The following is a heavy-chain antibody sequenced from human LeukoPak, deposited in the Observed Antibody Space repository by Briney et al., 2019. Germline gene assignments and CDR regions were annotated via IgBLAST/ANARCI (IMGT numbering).Heavy chain of an antibody. CDR2: IKQDGSEK. V-gene: IGHV3-7*01. Sequence: PGGSLRLSCAASGFTFSSYWMSWVRQAPGKGLEWVANIKQDGSEKYYVDSVKGRFTISRDNAKNSLYLQMNSLRAEDTAVYYCAREVSEYSYGFDYWGQGTLVTVSS. CDR3: AREVSEYSYGFDY. CDR1: GFTFSSYW. J-gene: IGHJ4*02. D-gene: IGHD5-18*01.